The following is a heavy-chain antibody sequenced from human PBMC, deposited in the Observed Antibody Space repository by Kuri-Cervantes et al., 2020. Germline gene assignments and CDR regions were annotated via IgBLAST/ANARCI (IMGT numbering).Heavy chain of an antibody. CDR3: TTEQLDYGEGIDY. J-gene: IGHJ4*02. V-gene: IGHV3-7*03. Sequence: GGSLRLSCAASGFTFSSYWMTWVRQAPGKGLEWVANIKLDGSAIFYVDSVKGRFTISRDNAKNSLYLQMNSLKTEDTAVYYCTTEQLDYGEGIDYWGQGTLVTVSS. CDR2: IKLDGSAI. CDR1: GFTFSSYW. D-gene: IGHD4-17*01.